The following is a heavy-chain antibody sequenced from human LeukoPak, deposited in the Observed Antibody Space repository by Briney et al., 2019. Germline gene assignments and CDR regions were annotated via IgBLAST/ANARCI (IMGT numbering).Heavy chain of an antibody. CDR3: VRSGYSNGWYRN. CDR2: ISYDGSNT. CDR1: GFIFSSYA. J-gene: IGHJ4*02. D-gene: IGHD6-19*01. V-gene: IGHV3-30*03. Sequence: GGSLRLSCAASGFIFSSYAMHWVRQAPGKGLEWVAVISYDGSNTYYAGSVKGRFTISRDNSKNTLYLQMNSLTADDTAVYYCVRSGYSNGWYRNWGQGTLVIVTS.